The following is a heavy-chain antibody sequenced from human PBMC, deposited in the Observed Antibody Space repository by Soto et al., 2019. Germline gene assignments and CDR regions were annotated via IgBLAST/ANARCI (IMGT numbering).Heavy chain of an antibody. CDR3: AREGSIAARNYYYYGMDV. D-gene: IGHD6-6*01. CDR2: IYYSGST. J-gene: IGHJ6*02. Sequence: QVQLQESGPGLVKPSETLSLTCTVSGGSVSSGSYYWSWIRQPPRKGLEWIGYIYYSGSTNYNPSPKSRVTISVDTSKNQFSLKLSSVTAADTAVYYCAREGSIAARNYYYYGMDVWGQGTTVTVSS. CDR1: GGSVSSGSYY. V-gene: IGHV4-61*01.